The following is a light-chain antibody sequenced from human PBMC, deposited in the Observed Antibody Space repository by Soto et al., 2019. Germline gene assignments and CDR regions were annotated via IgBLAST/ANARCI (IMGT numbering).Light chain of an antibody. CDR1: QSISSN. CDR2: GAS. V-gene: IGKV3-15*01. J-gene: IGKJ1*01. Sequence: EVVMTQSPDTLSVSPGERATLSCRASQSISSNLAWYQQKPGQAPRLLIYGASTRATGIPARFSGSGSGTEFTLTISSLQSEDFAVYYCQHYNKWPPWTFGQGTKVEIK. CDR3: QHYNKWPPWT.